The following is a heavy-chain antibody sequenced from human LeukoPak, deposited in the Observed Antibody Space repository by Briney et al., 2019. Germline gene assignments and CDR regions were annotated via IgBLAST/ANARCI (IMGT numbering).Heavy chain of an antibody. D-gene: IGHD3-3*01. CDR3: AKDNDFWSGYYSSLGWFDP. Sequence: ASVKVSCKASGYTFTSYGISWVRQAPGQGLEWMGWISAYNGNTNYAQKLQGRVTMTTDTSTSTAYMELRSLRSDDTAVYYCAKDNDFWSGYYSSLGWFDPWGQGTLVTVSS. J-gene: IGHJ5*02. V-gene: IGHV1-18*01. CDR2: ISAYNGNT. CDR1: GYTFTSYG.